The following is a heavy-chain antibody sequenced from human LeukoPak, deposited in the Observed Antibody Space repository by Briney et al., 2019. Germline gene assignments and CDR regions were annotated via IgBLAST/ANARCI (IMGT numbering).Heavy chain of an antibody. V-gene: IGHV3-21*01. Sequence: GGSLRLSCAASGFTFSSYSMNWVRQAPGKGLEWVSSISSSSSYIYYADSVKGRFTIFRDNAKNSLYLQMNSLRAEDTAVYYCARDRPDFWSGYYTSSDYWGQGTLVTVPS. D-gene: IGHD3-3*01. CDR2: ISSSSSYI. J-gene: IGHJ4*02. CDR1: GFTFSSYS. CDR3: ARDRPDFWSGYYTSSDY.